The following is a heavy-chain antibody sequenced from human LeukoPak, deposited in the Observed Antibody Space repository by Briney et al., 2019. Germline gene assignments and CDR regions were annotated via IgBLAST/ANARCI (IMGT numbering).Heavy chain of an antibody. CDR2: ITHRGTT. CDR3: ARGLGGMDV. V-gene: IGHV4-34*01. Sequence: SQTLSLTCAVSGGSFNGYYWSWIRQSPGKGLEWIGEITHRGTTNYNPSLKSRLTISIDTSKNQFSLKLSSVTAADTAVYYCARGLGGMDVWGQGTTVTVSS. CDR1: GGSFNGYY. J-gene: IGHJ6*02.